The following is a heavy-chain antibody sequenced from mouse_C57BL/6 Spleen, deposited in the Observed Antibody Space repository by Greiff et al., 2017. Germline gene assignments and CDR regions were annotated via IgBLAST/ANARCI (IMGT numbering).Heavy chain of an antibody. CDR2: IDPEDGET. J-gene: IGHJ3*01. Sequence: VQLQQSGAELVKPGASVKLSCTASGFNIKDYYMHWVKQRTEQGLEWIGRIDPEDGETKYAPKFQGKATITADTSSNTAYLQLSSLTSVDTAGYYCARGVANWAAWFADWGQGTLVTVSA. V-gene: IGHV14-2*01. CDR3: ARGVANWAAWFAD. CDR1: GFNIKDYY. D-gene: IGHD4-1*01.